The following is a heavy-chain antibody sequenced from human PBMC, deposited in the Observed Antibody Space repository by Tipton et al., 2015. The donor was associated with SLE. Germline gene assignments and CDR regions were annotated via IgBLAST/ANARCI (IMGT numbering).Heavy chain of an antibody. J-gene: IGHJ3*02. V-gene: IGHV1-69*05. CDR3: ARAAWGKGTTYYYPSDI. D-gene: IGHD3-22*01. Sequence: QSGAEVKKPGSSVKVSCKASGGTFSSYAISWVRQAPGQGLEWMGGIIPIFGTANYAQKFQGRVTITTDESTSTAYMELSSLRSEDTALYYCARAAWGKGTTYYYPSDIWGQGTMVTVSS. CDR2: IIPIFGTA. CDR1: GGTFSSYA.